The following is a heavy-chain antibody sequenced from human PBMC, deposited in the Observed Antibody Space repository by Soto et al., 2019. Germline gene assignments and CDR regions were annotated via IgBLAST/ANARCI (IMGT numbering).Heavy chain of an antibody. CDR1: GFTFSSYG. Sequence: PGGSLRLSCAASGFTFSSYGMHWVRQAPGKGLEWVAVIWYDGSNKYYADSVKGRFTISRDNSKNTLYLQMNSLRAEDTAVYYCARDRMITFGGAPGYWGQGTLVTVSS. CDR3: ARDRMITFGGAPGY. D-gene: IGHD3-16*01. V-gene: IGHV3-33*01. J-gene: IGHJ4*02. CDR2: IWYDGSNK.